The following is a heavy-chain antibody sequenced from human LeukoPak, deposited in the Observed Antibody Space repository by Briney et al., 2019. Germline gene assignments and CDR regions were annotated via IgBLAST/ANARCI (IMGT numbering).Heavy chain of an antibody. CDR2: INNDGSTT. CDR1: GFTFSSYW. D-gene: IGHD6-19*01. V-gene: IGHV3-74*01. Sequence: GGSLRLSCAVSGFTFSSYWMHWVRQAPGKGLVWVSRINNDGSTTAYADSVKGRFTISRDNTKNTLYLQMNSLRAEDTAVYYCAGSSGWARFFDYWGQGTLVTVSS. J-gene: IGHJ4*02. CDR3: AGSSGWARFFDY.